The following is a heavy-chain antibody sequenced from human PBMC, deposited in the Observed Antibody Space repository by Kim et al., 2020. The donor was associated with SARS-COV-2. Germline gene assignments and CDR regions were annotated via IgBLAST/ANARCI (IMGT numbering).Heavy chain of an antibody. Sequence: SETLSLTCTVSGGSISSSSYYWGWIRQPPGKGLEWIGSIYYSGSTYYNPSLKSRVTISVDTSKNQFSLKLSSVTAADTAVYYCARLRGVIIPSYYYYGMDVWGQGTTVTVSS. J-gene: IGHJ6*02. V-gene: IGHV4-39*01. CDR2: IYYSGST. D-gene: IGHD3-10*01. CDR1: GGSISSSSYY. CDR3: ARLRGVIIPSYYYYGMDV.